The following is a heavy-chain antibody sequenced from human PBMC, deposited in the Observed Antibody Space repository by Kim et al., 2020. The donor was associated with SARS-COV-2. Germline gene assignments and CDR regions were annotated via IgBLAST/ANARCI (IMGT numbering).Heavy chain of an antibody. CDR2: IYHSGST. CDR1: GGSISSGGYS. V-gene: IGHV4-30-2*01. D-gene: IGHD6-13*01. J-gene: IGHJ5*02. Sequence: SETLSLTCAVSGGSISSGGYSWSWIRQPPGKGLEWIGYIYHSGSTYYNPSLKSRVTISVDRSKNQFSLKLSSVTAADTAVYYCASDRIAAAGIEYNWFDPWGQGTLVTVSS. CDR3: ASDRIAAAGIEYNWFDP.